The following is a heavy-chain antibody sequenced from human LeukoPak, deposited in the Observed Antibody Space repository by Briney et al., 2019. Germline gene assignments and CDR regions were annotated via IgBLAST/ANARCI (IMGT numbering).Heavy chain of an antibody. CDR3: ARDPNGDYIGAFDM. CDR1: GFNFSAYS. D-gene: IGHD4-17*01. J-gene: IGHJ3*02. Sequence: GGSLRLSCTASGFNFSAYSMMWVRQAPGKGPEWVSAIRGGGGSAFCADSVKGRFTISRDNSKYTLFLQMNSLRAEDTAVYYCARDPNGDYIGAFDMWGPGTMVTVSS. V-gene: IGHV3-23*01. CDR2: IRGGGGSA.